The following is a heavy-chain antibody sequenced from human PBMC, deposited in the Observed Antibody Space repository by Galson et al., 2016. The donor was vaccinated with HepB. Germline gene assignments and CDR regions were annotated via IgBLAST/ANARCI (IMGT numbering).Heavy chain of an antibody. CDR3: VKRRDVADDAFDK. Sequence: SLRLSCAASGFTFSDYAMSWVRHAPGNGLEWVSGISDSGGARYYADSVKGRFTMSRDNSRNTLYLQMNGLRAADTAIYYCVKRRDVADDAFDKWGQGAMVTVSS. CDR2: ISDSGGAR. J-gene: IGHJ3*02. D-gene: IGHD2-21*02. CDR1: GFTFSDYA. V-gene: IGHV3-23*01.